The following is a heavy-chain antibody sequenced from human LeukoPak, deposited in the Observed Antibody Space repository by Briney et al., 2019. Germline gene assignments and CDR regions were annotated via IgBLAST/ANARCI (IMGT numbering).Heavy chain of an antibody. J-gene: IGHJ4*02. CDR1: GFSFTSYW. CDR3: ARSYSSSWYS. Sequence: GESLKISCKSYGFSFTSYWIGWVRPMPGKGLEWMGIIHPVDSHTRYSPSFQGQVTISADKSISTAYLQWSSLEASDTAMYYCARSYSSSWYSWGQGTLVTVSS. D-gene: IGHD6-13*01. CDR2: IHPVDSHT. V-gene: IGHV5-51*01.